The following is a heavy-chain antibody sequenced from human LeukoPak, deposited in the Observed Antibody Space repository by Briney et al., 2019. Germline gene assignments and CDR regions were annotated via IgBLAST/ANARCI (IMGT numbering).Heavy chain of an antibody. D-gene: IGHD1-26*01. Sequence: SETLSLTCTVSGYSISSGYYWGWIRQPPGKGLEWIGSIYHSGSTYYNPSLKSRVTISVDTSKNQFSLKLSSVTAADTAVYYCASSPPWDDAFDIWGQGTMVTVSS. J-gene: IGHJ3*02. CDR1: GYSISSGYY. CDR2: IYHSGST. V-gene: IGHV4-38-2*02. CDR3: ASSPPWDDAFDI.